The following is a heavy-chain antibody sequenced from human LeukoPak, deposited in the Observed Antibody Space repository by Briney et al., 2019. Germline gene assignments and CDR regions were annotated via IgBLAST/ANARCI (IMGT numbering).Heavy chain of an antibody. Sequence: GGSLRLSCAASGFTFSSYAMSWVRQAPGKGLEWVSAISGSGGSTYYADSVKGRFTISRDNSKNTLHLQMNSLRAEDTAVYYCAKRYYYDSSGYPYYFDYWGQGTLVTVSS. CDR2: ISGSGGST. CDR3: AKRYYYDSSGYPYYFDY. CDR1: GFTFSSYA. J-gene: IGHJ4*02. D-gene: IGHD3-22*01. V-gene: IGHV3-23*01.